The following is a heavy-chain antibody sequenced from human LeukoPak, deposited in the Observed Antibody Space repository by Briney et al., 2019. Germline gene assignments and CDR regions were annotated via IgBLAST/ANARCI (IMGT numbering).Heavy chain of an antibody. CDR3: VTDEDQLLYNEQLVP. Sequence: GGSLRLSCAAAGFTFSSYSMNWVRQAPGKGLEWVSSISSSSSYIYYADSVKGRSTISRDNAKSSLYLQMNSLRAEDTAVYYCVTDEDQLLYNEQLVPWGQGTLVTVSS. CDR2: ISSSSSYI. D-gene: IGHD2-2*02. CDR1: GFTFSSYS. V-gene: IGHV3-21*01. J-gene: IGHJ4*02.